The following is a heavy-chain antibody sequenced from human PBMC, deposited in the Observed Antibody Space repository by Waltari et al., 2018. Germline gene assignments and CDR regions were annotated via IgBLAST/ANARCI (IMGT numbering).Heavy chain of an antibody. Sequence: QVQLQESGPGLVKPSETLSLTCTVSGGSISSYYWSWIRQPPGKGLEWIGYIYYSGGTNYNPSLKSRVTISVDTSKNQFSLKLSSVTAADTAVYYCARRTERGYYGYWGQGTLVTVSS. J-gene: IGHJ4*02. CDR3: ARRTERGYYGY. D-gene: IGHD3-3*01. V-gene: IGHV4-59*08. CDR1: GGSISSYY. CDR2: IYYSGGT.